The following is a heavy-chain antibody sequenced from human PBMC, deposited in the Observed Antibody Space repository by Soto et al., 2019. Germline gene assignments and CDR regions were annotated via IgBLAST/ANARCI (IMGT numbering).Heavy chain of an antibody. V-gene: IGHV4-38-2*01. Sequence: PSETLSLTCAVSGYSISSGYYWGWIRQPPGKGLEWIGSIYHSGSTYYNPSLKSRVTISVDTSKNQFSLKLSSVTAADTAVYYCATYSSSSGYWGQGTLVTV. D-gene: IGHD6-6*01. J-gene: IGHJ4*02. CDR3: ATYSSSSGY. CDR1: GYSISSGYY. CDR2: IYHSGST.